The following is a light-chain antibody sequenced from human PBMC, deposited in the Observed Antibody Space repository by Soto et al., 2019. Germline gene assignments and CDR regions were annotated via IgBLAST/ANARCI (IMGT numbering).Light chain of an antibody. J-gene: IGKJ1*01. CDR1: QSISSW. Sequence: DIQMTQSPSTLSASVGDKVTITCRASQSISSWLAWYQQKPGKAPKLLIFDASSLESGVPPRFSGSGSGTEFTLTISRLHPDDFSIYYCKQYNSSSRTFGQGTKVEIK. V-gene: IGKV1-5*01. CDR3: KQYNSSSRT. CDR2: DAS.